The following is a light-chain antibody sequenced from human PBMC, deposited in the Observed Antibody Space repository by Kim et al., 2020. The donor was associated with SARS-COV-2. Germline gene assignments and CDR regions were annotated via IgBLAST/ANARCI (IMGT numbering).Light chain of an antibody. J-gene: IGLJ3*02. CDR3: CSYAGSYTWV. V-gene: IGLV2-11*01. CDR2: DVS. Sequence: QSALTQPRSVSASPGQSVTISCTGTSSDVGGHDSVSWYQQHPGKGPKLVIYDVSKRPSGVPDRFSGSLSGNTASLTISGLQVDDEADYHCCSYAGSYTWVFGGGTKVTVL. CDR1: SSDVGGHDS.